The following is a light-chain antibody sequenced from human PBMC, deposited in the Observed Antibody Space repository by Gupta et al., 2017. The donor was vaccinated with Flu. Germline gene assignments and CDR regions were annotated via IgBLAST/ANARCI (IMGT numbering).Light chain of an antibody. V-gene: IGKV1-39*01. CDR2: AAS. CDR1: QSISSY. CDR3: QQSYSTWWT. Sequence: PSSLSASVGDRVTITCRASQSISSYLNWYQQKPGKAPKLLIYAASSLQSGVPSRFSGSGSGTDFTLTISSLQPEDFATYYCQQSYSTWWTFGQGTKVEIK. J-gene: IGKJ1*01.